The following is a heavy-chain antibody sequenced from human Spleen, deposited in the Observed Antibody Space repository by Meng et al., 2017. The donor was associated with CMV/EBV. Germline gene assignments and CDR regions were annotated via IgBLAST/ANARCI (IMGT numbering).Heavy chain of an antibody. Sequence: CTLRRYAMRWVRQAPGRGLEWVSHITNTGGSTYYADSVKGRFTISKDNSENTLYLQMDSLRAEDTAIYYCAKDSSGYYPAGGVFDYWGQGSLVTVSS. J-gene: IGHJ4*02. D-gene: IGHD3-22*01. CDR1: CTLRRYA. CDR3: AKDSSGYYPAGGVFDY. CDR2: ITNTGGST. V-gene: IGHV3-23*01.